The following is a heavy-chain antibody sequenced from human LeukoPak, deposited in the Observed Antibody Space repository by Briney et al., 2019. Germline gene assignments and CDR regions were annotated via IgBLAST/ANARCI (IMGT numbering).Heavy chain of an antibody. Sequence: GASVKASCKPSGYTFTGYYMHWVRQAPGQGLEWMGWINTNSGGTNYAQKFQGRVTMTRDTSISTAYMELSRLRSDDTAVYYCARGGPTEYGDYGGSDYWGQGTLVTVSS. V-gene: IGHV1-2*02. CDR3: ARGGPTEYGDYGGSDY. J-gene: IGHJ4*02. CDR2: INTNSGGT. CDR1: GYTFTGYY. D-gene: IGHD4-17*01.